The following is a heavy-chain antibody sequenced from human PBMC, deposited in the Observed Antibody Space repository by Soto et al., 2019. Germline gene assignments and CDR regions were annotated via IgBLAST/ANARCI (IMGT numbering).Heavy chain of an antibody. D-gene: IGHD2-2*01. CDR3: TTDAPVVPAAMKFDNNWFDP. CDR2: IKSKTDGGTT. CDR1: GFTFSNAW. J-gene: IGHJ5*02. V-gene: IGHV3-15*01. Sequence: GGSLRLSCAASGFTFSNAWMSWVRQAPGKGLEWVGRIKSKTDGGTTDYAAPVKGRFTISSDDSKNTMYMQMNSLKTEDTAVYYCTTDAPVVPAAMKFDNNWFDPWGQGTLVTVSS.